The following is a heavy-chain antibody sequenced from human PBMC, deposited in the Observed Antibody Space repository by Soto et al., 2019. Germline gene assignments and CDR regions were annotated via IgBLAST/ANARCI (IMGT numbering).Heavy chain of an antibody. CDR1: GFNLSRYW. CDR3: ARPVIGGVNYGMDV. V-gene: IGHV3-7*01. D-gene: IGHD3-16*01. CDR2: INRDGGAR. J-gene: IGHJ6*02. Sequence: RLGESGGGLVQPGGSLRLSCVAPGFNLSRYWMNWVRQAPGKGLEWVANINRDGGARNYAASVRGRFTISRDSAGNSVILEMNSLRGDDAGVYFCARPVIGGVNYGMDVWGHGTTVSVSS.